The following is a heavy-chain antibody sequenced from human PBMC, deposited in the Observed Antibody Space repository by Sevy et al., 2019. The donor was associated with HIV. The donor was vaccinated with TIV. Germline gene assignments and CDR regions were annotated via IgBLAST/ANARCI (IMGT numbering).Heavy chain of an antibody. J-gene: IGHJ4*02. Sequence: GGSLRLSCAASGFTFNNAWMSWVRQAPGKGLEWVGRIKSKTACGTTDYAAPVKGRFTISRDDSKNTLYLQMNSLKTDDTAVYYCTTKKDFWSGYFYFDYWGQGTLVTVSS. CDR3: TTKKDFWSGYFYFDY. D-gene: IGHD3-3*01. V-gene: IGHV3-15*05. CDR1: GFTFNNAW. CDR2: IKSKTACGTT.